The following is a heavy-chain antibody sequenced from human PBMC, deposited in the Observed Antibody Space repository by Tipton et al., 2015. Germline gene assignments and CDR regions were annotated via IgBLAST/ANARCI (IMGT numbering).Heavy chain of an antibody. V-gene: IGHV4-59*01. D-gene: IGHD5-24*01. J-gene: IGHJ6*02. CDR1: GGSISSYY. CDR3: ARDLEHGMDV. Sequence: TLSLTCTVSGGSISSYYWSWIRQPPGKGLEWIGYVSHGDTSHYNPSLKSRVTISVDTSKNQFSLTLNSLTAADTAVYYCARDLEHGMDVWGQGTTVTVSS. CDR2: VSHGDTS.